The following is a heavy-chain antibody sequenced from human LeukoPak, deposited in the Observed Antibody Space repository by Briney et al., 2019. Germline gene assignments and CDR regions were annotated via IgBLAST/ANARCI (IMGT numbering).Heavy chain of an antibody. CDR1: GFTFSSYE. CDR3: ARGYCTNGVCYTFDY. J-gene: IGHJ4*02. V-gene: IGHV3-48*03. Sequence: GGSLRLSCAASGFTFSSYEMNWVRQAPGKGLEWVSYISSSGSTIYYADSVKGRFTISRDNAKNSLYLQMNSLRAEGTAVYYCARGYCTNGVCYTFDYWGQGTLVTVSS. D-gene: IGHD2-8*01. CDR2: ISSSGSTI.